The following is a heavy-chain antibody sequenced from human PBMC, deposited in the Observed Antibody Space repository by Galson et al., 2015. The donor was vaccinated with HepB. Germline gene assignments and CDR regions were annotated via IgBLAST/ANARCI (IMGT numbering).Heavy chain of an antibody. D-gene: IGHD6-19*01. CDR2: ISYDGSNK. CDR1: GFTFSSYA. Sequence: SLRLSCAASGFTFSSYAMHWVRQATGQGLEWVAVISYDGSNKYYADSVKGRFTISRDNSKNTLYLQMNSLRAEDTAVYYCARDRYRSGWYSAGTDYYYYYGMDVWGQGTTVTVSS. V-gene: IGHV3-30*04. J-gene: IGHJ6*02. CDR3: ARDRYRSGWYSAGTDYYYYYGMDV.